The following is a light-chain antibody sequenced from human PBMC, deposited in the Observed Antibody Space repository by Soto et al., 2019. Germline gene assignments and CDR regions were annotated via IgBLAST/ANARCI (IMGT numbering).Light chain of an antibody. V-gene: IGKV3-20*01. CDR1: QSVSSSY. CDR2: GAS. CDR3: QQYGSSPGT. J-gene: IGKJ1*01. Sequence: EIVLTQSPGTLSLSPGERATLSCRASQSVSSSYLAWYQQKPGQAPRLLIYGASSRATGIPDRFSGSGSGTDFTLKISRLEPEDFAVYSCQQYGSSPGTFGQGTKVEIK.